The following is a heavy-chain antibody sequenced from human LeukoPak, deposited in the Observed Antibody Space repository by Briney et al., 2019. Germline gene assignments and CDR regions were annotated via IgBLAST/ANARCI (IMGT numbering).Heavy chain of an antibody. D-gene: IGHD6-13*01. V-gene: IGHV4-38-2*02. CDR2: VSHSGIT. J-gene: IGHJ5*02. Sequence: SETLSLTCSVSGYSISSGYYWGWIRRPPGKGLEWLGSVSHSGITYYNSSLNSRVTISVDTSKNQFSLKLSSVTAADTAVYYCATRPDIAAAGPGWFDPWGQGTLVTVSS. CDR1: GYSISSGYY. CDR3: ATRPDIAAAGPGWFDP.